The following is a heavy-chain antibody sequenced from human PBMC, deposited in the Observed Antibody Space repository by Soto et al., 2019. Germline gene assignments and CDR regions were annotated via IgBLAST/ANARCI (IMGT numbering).Heavy chain of an antibody. V-gene: IGHV1-18*04. J-gene: IGHJ4*02. CDR3: ARDHCSSTSCYTAVDY. CDR1: GYTFPSYG. D-gene: IGHD2-2*02. CDR2: ISAYNGNT. Sequence: SVKVSCKASGYTFPSYGISCVRQAPGQGLEWMGWISAYNGNTNYAQKLQGRVTMTTDTSTSTAYMGLRSLRSDDTAVYYCARDHCSSTSCYTAVDYWGQGTLVTVSS.